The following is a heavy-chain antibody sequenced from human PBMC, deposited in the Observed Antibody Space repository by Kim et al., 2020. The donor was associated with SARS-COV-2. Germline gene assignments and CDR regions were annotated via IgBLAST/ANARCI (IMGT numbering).Heavy chain of an antibody. D-gene: IGHD3-3*01. CDR2: INPNSGGT. V-gene: IGHV1-2*02. CDR1: GYTFTGYY. J-gene: IGHJ4*02. Sequence: ASVKVSCKASGYTFTGYYMHWVRQAPGQGLEWMGWINPNSGGTNYAQKFQGRVTITRDTSISTADLELSRVRSDDTAVYYCARGYDFWSGYLDYLGQGTLVTVSS. CDR3: ARGYDFWSGYLDY.